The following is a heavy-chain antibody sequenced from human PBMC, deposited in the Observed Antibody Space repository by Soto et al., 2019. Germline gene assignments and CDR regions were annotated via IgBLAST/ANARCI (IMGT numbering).Heavy chain of an antibody. D-gene: IGHD6-13*01. J-gene: IGHJ3*02. CDR3: AKDQYSSSWYDAFDI. CDR2: ISYDGSNK. V-gene: IGHV3-30*18. CDR1: GFTFSSYG. Sequence: QVQLVESGGGVVQPGRSLRLSCAASGFTFSSYGMHWVRQAPGKGLEWVAVISYDGSNKYYADSVKGRFTISRDNSKNTLYLQMNSLRAEDTDVYYCAKDQYSSSWYDAFDIWGQGTMVTVSS.